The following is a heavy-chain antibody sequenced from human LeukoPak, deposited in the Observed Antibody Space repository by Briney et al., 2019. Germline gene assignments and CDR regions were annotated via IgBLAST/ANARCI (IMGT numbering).Heavy chain of an antibody. CDR2: ISSSGTYI. D-gene: IGHD6-13*01. Sequence: PGGSLRLSCAASGFTFSSYSMNWVRQAPGKGLEWVSSISSSGTYIYYADSVRGRFTISRDNAKNSLYLQMNSLRAEDTAVYYCARERYSSSHDYFDYWGQGTLVTVSS. V-gene: IGHV3-21*01. J-gene: IGHJ4*02. CDR1: GFTFSSYS. CDR3: ARERYSSSHDYFDY.